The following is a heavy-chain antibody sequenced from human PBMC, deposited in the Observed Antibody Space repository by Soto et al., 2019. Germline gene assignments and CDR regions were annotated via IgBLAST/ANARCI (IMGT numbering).Heavy chain of an antibody. CDR2: IIPILGIA. Sequence: QVQLVQSGAEVKKPGSSVKVSCKASGGTFSSYTISWVRQAPGQGLEWMGRIIPILGIANYAQKFQGRVTMTADKSTSTAYMELSSLRSEDTAVYYCARDHGSGSYREEPPYYYYGMDVWGQGTTVTVSS. CDR1: GGTFSSYT. J-gene: IGHJ6*01. CDR3: ARDHGSGSYREEPPYYYYGMDV. D-gene: IGHD3-10*01. V-gene: IGHV1-69*08.